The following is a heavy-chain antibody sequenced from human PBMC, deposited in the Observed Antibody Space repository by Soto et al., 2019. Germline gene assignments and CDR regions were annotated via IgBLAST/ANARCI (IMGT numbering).Heavy chain of an antibody. D-gene: IGHD3-16*01. J-gene: IGHJ6*03. CDR3: AKFRGPSYSYYSMDV. Sequence: EVQLLESGGGLVQPGGSLRLSCAASGFTFGSYAMNWLRQAPGRGLECVSFISGSGRTTYYSDSVKGRFTVSRDNSKNTLYLQITSLRADDTALYYCAKFRGPSYSYYSMDVWGKGTTVTVSS. CDR2: ISGSGRTT. V-gene: IGHV3-23*01. CDR1: GFTFGSYA.